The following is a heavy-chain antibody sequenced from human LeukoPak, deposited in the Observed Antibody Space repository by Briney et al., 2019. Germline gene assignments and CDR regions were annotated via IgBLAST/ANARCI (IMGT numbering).Heavy chain of an antibody. Sequence: GGSLRLSCAASGFTFSSYGMRWVRQAPGKGLEWVAVISYDGSNKYYADSVKGRFTISRDNPKNTLYLQMNSLRAEDTAVYYCATGYADYGGAADYWGQGTLVTVSS. CDR1: GFTFSSYG. J-gene: IGHJ4*02. CDR2: ISYDGSNK. D-gene: IGHD4-17*01. V-gene: IGHV3-30*03. CDR3: ATGYADYGGAADY.